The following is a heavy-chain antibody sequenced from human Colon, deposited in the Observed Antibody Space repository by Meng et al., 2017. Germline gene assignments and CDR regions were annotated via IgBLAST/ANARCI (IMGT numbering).Heavy chain of an antibody. CDR3: ARRAPLWFGELASFDS. D-gene: IGHD3-10*01. Sequence: QVREPRPALVTPPGPPSLTFTVSSGSFSSSNCWTWVRQPPGKGLEWIGEIYHSGNTNYNPSLKSRVTITVDKSKNQFSLKLNSVTAADTAVYFCARRAPLWFGELASFDSWGQGTLVTVSS. CDR2: IYHSGNT. V-gene: IGHV4-4*01. J-gene: IGHJ4*02. CDR1: SGSFSSSNC.